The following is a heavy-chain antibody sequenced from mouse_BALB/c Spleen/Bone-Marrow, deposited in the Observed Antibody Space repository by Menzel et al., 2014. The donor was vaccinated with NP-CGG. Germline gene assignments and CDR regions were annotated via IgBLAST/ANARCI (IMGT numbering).Heavy chain of an antibody. CDR3: ARIYDYDRGAWFAY. D-gene: IGHD2-4*01. Sequence: EVQGVESGPELVKPGASVKISCKASGYSFTGYFMNWVMRSHGKSLEWIGRINPYNGDTFYNQKFKDKATLTIDKSSSTAHMELRSLASEDSAVYYCARIYDYDRGAWFAYWGQGTLVTVSA. V-gene: IGHV1-20*02. CDR1: GYSFTGYF. CDR2: INPYNGDT. J-gene: IGHJ3*01.